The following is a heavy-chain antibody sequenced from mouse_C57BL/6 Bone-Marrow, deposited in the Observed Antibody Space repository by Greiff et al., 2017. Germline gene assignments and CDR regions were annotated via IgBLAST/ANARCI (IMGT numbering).Heavy chain of an antibody. Sequence: QVQLQQSGPGLVQPSQSLSITCTVSGFSLTSYGVHWVRQSPGKGLEWLGVIWSGGSTDYNAAFISRLSISKDNSKSQVFFKMNSLQADDTAIYYCARNRGYGSSYVAWFAYWGQGTLVTVSA. D-gene: IGHD1-1*01. CDR2: IWSGGST. V-gene: IGHV2-2*01. CDR3: ARNRGYGSSYVAWFAY. CDR1: GFSLTSYG. J-gene: IGHJ3*01.